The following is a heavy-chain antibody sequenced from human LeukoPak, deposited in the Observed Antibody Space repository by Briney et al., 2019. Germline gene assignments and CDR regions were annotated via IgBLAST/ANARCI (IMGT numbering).Heavy chain of an antibody. V-gene: IGHV3-21*01. Sequence: GGSLRLSCTASGFTFSSYSMNWVRQAPGKGLEWVSSISTSSSCMYYADSVKGRFTISRDNAKNSLYLQMNSLRAEDTAVYYCARACGGDCYLSDYWGQGTLVTVSS. CDR2: ISTSSSCM. CDR3: ARACGGDCYLSDY. D-gene: IGHD2-21*02. CDR1: GFTFSSYS. J-gene: IGHJ4*02.